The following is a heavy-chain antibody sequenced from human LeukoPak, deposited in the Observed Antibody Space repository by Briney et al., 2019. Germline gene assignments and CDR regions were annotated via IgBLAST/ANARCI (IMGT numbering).Heavy chain of an antibody. D-gene: IGHD4/OR15-4a*01. V-gene: IGHV4-59*01. CDR2: LYYSGTT. J-gene: IGHJ4*02. CDR3: ARDFNGANSFDS. Sequence: SETLSLTCTVSGGSISNYYWNWVRQPPGRGLEWIAYLYYSGTTNYYPSLKSRATISVDTSKNQFSLNLGSVTAADTAVYYCARDFNGANSFDSWGQGTLVTVSS. CDR1: GGSISNYY.